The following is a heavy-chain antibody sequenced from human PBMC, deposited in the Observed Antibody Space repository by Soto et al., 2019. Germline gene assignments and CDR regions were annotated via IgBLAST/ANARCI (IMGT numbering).Heavy chain of an antibody. Sequence: SETLSLTCTVSGGSISSYYWSWIRQPPGKGLEWIGYIYYSGSTNYNPSLKSRVTISVDTSKNQFSLKLSSVTAADTAVYYCAREDYGSGSSWFDPWGQGTLVTVSS. J-gene: IGHJ5*02. V-gene: IGHV4-59*01. D-gene: IGHD3-10*01. CDR2: IYYSGST. CDR1: GGSISSYY. CDR3: AREDYGSGSSWFDP.